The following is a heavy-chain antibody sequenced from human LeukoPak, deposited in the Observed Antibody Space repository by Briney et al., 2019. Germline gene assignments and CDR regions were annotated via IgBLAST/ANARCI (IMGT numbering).Heavy chain of an antibody. J-gene: IGHJ6*02. CDR1: GGSISSYY. CDR2: IYYSGST. CDR3: ARLYSSSWYMRSYYYGMDV. D-gene: IGHD6-13*01. V-gene: IGHV4-59*01. Sequence: SETLSFTCTVSGGSISSYYWSWIRQPPGKGLEWIGYIYYSGSTNYNPSLKSRVTISVDTSKNQFSLKLSSVTAADTAVYYCARLYSSSWYMRSYYYGMDVRGQGTTVTVSS.